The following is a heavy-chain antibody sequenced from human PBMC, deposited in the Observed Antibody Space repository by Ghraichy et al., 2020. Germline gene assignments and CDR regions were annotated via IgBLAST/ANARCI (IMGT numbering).Heavy chain of an antibody. V-gene: IGHV3-23*01. CDR3: AKAVHSWGEYFPPGDCLDV. D-gene: IGHD3-16*01. Sequence: GGSLRLSCATSGFTFSSHGMTWVRQAPGKGLEWVSTISYSGSKTYYADSVKGRFTISRDKSRNTVYLQMNSLRAEDTAVYYCAKAVHSWGEYFPPGDCLDVWGRGTTVTVSS. CDR2: ISYSGSKT. J-gene: IGHJ6*02. CDR1: GFTFSSHG.